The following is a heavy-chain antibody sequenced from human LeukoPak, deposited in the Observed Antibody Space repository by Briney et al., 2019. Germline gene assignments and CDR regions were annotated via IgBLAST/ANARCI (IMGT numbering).Heavy chain of an antibody. CDR3: ARAEKYSSISDY. V-gene: IGHV1-8*01. Sequence: ASVKVSCKASGYTFTSYDINWVRQATGQGLEWMGLMNPNSGNTGYAQKFQGRVTITRNTSISTAYMELSSLRSEDTAVYYCARAEKYSSISDYWGQGTLVTVSS. D-gene: IGHD6-13*01. J-gene: IGHJ4*02. CDR1: GYTFTSYD. CDR2: MNPNSGNT.